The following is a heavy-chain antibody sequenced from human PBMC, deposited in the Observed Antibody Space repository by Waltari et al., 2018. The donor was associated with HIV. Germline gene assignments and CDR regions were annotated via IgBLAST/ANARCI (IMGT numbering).Heavy chain of an antibody. J-gene: IGHJ4*02. CDR1: GFTVSSNY. Sequence: EVQLVESGGGFIQPGGSLSPSCAASGFTVSSNYMSWVRQAPGKGLEWVSVIYSGGSTYYADSVKGRFTISRDNSKNTLYLQMNSLRAEDTAVYYCAKGTSLDYWGQGTLVTVSS. V-gene: IGHV3-53*01. D-gene: IGHD2-8*01. CDR3: AKGTSLDY. CDR2: IYSGGST.